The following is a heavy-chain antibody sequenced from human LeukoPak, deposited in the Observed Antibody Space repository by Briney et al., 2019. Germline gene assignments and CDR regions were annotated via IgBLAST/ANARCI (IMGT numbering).Heavy chain of an antibody. CDR3: ARGYERRGFFDY. Sequence: SQTLSLTCTVSGGSISSGDYYWSWIRQPPGKGLEWIGYIYYSGSTYYNPSLKSRVTISVDTSKNQFSLKLSSVTAADTAVYNCARGYERRGFFDYWGQGTLVTVSS. CDR2: IYYSGST. V-gene: IGHV4-30-4*01. J-gene: IGHJ4*02. D-gene: IGHD5-12*01. CDR1: GGSISSGDYY.